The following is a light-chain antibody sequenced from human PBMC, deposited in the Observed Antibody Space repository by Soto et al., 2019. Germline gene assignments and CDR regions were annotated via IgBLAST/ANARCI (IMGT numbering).Light chain of an antibody. CDR2: GVT. CDR1: SSDVGAYNY. J-gene: IGLJ1*01. CDR3: FSHRGGDSHV. Sequence: QSVLTQPASVSGSPGQSITISCTGASSDVGAYNYVSWYQQYPGKPPKLMIYGVTNRPSGVSNRFSGSKTGNTASLTISGLQAEDEADYYCFSHRGGDSHVFGTGTKVTVL. V-gene: IGLV2-14*01.